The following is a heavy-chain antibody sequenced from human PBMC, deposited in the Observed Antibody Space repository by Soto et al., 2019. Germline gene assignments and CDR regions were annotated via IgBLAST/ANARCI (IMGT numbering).Heavy chain of an antibody. CDR1: GGSISSGGYY. CDR3: SEYDSRGYNWFDP. J-gene: IGHJ5*02. V-gene: IGHV4-31*03. CDR2: IYYGGST. Sequence: QVQLQESGPGLVKPSQTLSLTCTVSGGSISSGGYYWSWIRQHPGNGLEWIGYIYYGGSTYYNPSPKSRITISVDTSKNQFSLKLSSVTAADTAVYYCSEYDSRGYNWFDPWGQGTLVTVSS. D-gene: IGHD3-22*01.